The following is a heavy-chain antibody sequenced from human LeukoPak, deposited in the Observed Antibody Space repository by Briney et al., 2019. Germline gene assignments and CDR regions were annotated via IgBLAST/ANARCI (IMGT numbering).Heavy chain of an antibody. J-gene: IGHJ4*02. CDR1: GFTFSSYA. D-gene: IGHD6-19*01. Sequence: GGSLRLSCAASGFTFSSYAMSWVRQAPGKGLEWVSTISGSGGDTYYADSVKGWFTISRDNSKNTLYLEMNGLRAEDTAVYFCVHTPYSSAWDYWGQGTLVTVSS. V-gene: IGHV3-23*01. CDR3: VHTPYSSAWDY. CDR2: ISGSGGDT.